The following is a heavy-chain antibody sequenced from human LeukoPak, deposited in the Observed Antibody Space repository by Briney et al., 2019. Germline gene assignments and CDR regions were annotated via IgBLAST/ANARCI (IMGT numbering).Heavy chain of an antibody. CDR2: IHYSGNT. CDR1: GGSISTYD. J-gene: IGHJ5*02. CDR3: ARGILAAGRPES. V-gene: IGHV4-59*01. Sequence: SETLSLTCTVSGGSISTYDWSWIRQPPGKGLEWIWYIHYSGNTNYNPSLRSRVTISLDTSKNQFSLKLTSVTAADTAVYYCARGILAAGRPESWGQGTLVTVSS. D-gene: IGHD6-13*01.